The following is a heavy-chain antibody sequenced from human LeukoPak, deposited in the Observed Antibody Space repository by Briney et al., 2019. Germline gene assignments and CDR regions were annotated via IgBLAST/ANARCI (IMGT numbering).Heavy chain of an antibody. D-gene: IGHD6-13*01. V-gene: IGHV5-51*01. CDR3: ARLTLSIAAAGALWGLPPPHGWFDP. J-gene: IGHJ5*02. CDR1: GYSFTSYW. CDR2: IYPGDSDT. Sequence: GESLKISCKGSGYSFTSYWIGWVRQMPGKGLEWMGIIYPGDSDTRYSPSFQGQVTISADKSISTAYLQWSSLKASDTAMYYCARLTLSIAAAGALWGLPPPHGWFDPWGQGTLVTVSS.